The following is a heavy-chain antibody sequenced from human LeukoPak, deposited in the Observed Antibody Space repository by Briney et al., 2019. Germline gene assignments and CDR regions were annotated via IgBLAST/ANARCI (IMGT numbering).Heavy chain of an antibody. J-gene: IGHJ4*02. CDR3: AKGLLSGYDPPFDY. Sequence: GGSLRLSCAASGFTFSMYAMSWVRQAPGKGLEWDSGISAGGGYTYYADSVKGRFTISTDSAKNTLYLQMNSLRAGDTAVYYCAKGLLSGYDPPFDYWGQGTLVTVSS. CDR1: GFTFSMYA. CDR2: ISAGGGYT. D-gene: IGHD5-12*01. V-gene: IGHV3-23*01.